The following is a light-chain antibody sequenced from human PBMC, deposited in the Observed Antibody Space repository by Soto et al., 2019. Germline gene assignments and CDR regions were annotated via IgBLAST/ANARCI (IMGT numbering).Light chain of an antibody. Sequence: DIQMTQSPTSLAASVGDRVTITCQASQDLTHFLNWYQQKPGEAPKLLIYDTTTLEEGVPSRFSGGGSGTDFTFTINGLQPEDAAIYSCQQYVNLPYTFGQGTKLEIK. CDR3: QQYVNLPYT. V-gene: IGKV1-33*01. CDR2: DTT. CDR1: QDLTHF. J-gene: IGKJ2*01.